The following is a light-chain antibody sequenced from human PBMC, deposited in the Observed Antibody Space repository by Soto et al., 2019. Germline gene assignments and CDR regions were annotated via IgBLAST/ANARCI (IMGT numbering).Light chain of an antibody. J-gene: IGLJ1*01. CDR3: QSYDSSLSVLYV. Sequence: QSVLTQPPSVSGAPGQRVTISCTGSSSNIGAGYDVHWYQQLPGTAPKLLIYDNSNRPSGVPVRFSGSKSGTSASLAITGLQAEDEADYYCQSYDSSLSVLYVFGTGTKVTVL. V-gene: IGLV1-40*01. CDR2: DNS. CDR1: SSNIGAGYD.